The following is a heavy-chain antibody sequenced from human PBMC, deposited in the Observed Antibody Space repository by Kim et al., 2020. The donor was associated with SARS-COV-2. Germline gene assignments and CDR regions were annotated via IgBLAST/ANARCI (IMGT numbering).Heavy chain of an antibody. CDR2: ISDNGGST. V-gene: IGHV3-64D*06. CDR3: VTPRGGSWEQLGLDK. Sequence: GGSLRLSCSASGFTFSSNAMHWVRQAPGKGLQYVSAISDNGGSTFYADSVKGRFTISRDNSKNILYLQMSSLRPEDTAVYYCVTPRGGSWEQLGLDKWG. CDR1: GFTFSSNA. J-gene: IGHJ4*01. D-gene: IGHD1-26*01.